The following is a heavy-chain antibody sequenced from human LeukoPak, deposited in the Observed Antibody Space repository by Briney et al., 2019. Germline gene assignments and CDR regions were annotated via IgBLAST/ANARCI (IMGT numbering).Heavy chain of an antibody. D-gene: IGHD3-22*01. CDR1: GGSISSYY. Sequence: SETLSLTCTVSGGSISSYYWSWIRQPPGKGLEWIGNIYYSGSTNYNPSLKSRVTISVDTSKNQFPLNLSSVTAADTAVYYCARSYSYDSSAYSYDYWGQGTLVTVSS. V-gene: IGHV4-59*01. J-gene: IGHJ4*02. CDR3: ARSYSYDSSAYSYDY. CDR2: IYYSGST.